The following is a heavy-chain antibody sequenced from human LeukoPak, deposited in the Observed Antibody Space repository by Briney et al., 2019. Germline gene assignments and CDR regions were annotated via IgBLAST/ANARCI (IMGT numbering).Heavy chain of an antibody. J-gene: IGHJ4*02. CDR2: INPSTGGT. CDR3: ARSLVVVAVSYDY. D-gene: IGHD2-15*01. V-gene: IGHV1-2*02. Sequence: ASVKVSCKASGYTFTGYYMHWVRQAPGQGLEWMGWINPSTGGTNNAQKFQGRVTVTRDTSISTAYMELSRLRSDDTAVYYCARSLVVVAVSYDYWGQGTLVTVSS. CDR1: GYTFTGYY.